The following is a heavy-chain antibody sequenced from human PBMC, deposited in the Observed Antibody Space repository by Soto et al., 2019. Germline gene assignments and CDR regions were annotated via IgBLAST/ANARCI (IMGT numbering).Heavy chain of an antibody. J-gene: IGHJ5*02. D-gene: IGHD3-10*01. CDR2: TYYSSKWYN. V-gene: IGHV6-1*01. CDR3: ARRFRGFDP. CDR1: GVRVSGRSAV. Sequence: LTRAIAGVRVSGRSAVWNWIRQSPSRGLEWLGRTYYSSKWYNDYAVSVKSRITINPDTSKNQFSLQLNSMTPEDTAVYYCARRFRGFDPWGQGTLVTVSS.